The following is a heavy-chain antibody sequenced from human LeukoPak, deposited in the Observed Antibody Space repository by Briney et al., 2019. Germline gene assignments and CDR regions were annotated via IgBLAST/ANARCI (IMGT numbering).Heavy chain of an antibody. CDR2: ISGSGGSA. D-gene: IGHD2-15*01. CDR3: AKRDLGYCSGGSCYGFDY. V-gene: IGHV3-23*01. Sequence: PGGSLRLSCAASGFTFSSYAMSWVRQAPGKGLEWVSAISGSGGSAYYADSVKGRFTISRDNSKNTLYLQMNSLRAEDTAVYYCAKRDLGYCSGGSCYGFDYWGQGTLVTASS. J-gene: IGHJ4*02. CDR1: GFTFSSYA.